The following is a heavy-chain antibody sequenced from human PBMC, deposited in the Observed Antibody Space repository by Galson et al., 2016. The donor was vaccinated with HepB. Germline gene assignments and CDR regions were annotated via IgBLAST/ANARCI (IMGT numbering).Heavy chain of an antibody. Sequence: SLRLSCAASGFIFSSYAMHWVRQAPGKGLEWVAGTLYNGVEKYYADSVKGRFTISRDNSKNTLSLQLTSLGAEDTGVYYCARDWDNIAVGQIDYWGQGTLVILSS. D-gene: IGHD2-15*01. CDR1: GFIFSSYA. CDR3: ARDWDNIAVGQIDY. J-gene: IGHJ4*02. V-gene: IGHV3-33*01. CDR2: TLYNGVEK.